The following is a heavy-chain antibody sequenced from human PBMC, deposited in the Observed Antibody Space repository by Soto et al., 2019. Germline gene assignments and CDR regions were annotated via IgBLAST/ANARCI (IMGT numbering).Heavy chain of an antibody. CDR2: FDPEDGET. CDR3: ATAFGFSYYDSSGYFSSHLDY. D-gene: IGHD3-22*01. Sequence: GASVKVCCKVSVYTLTELSMHWVRQAPGKGLEWMGGFDPEDGETIYAQKFQGRVTMTEDTSTDTAYMELSSLRSEDTAVYYCATAFGFSYYDSSGYFSSHLDYWGQGTLVTVSS. CDR1: VYTLTELS. J-gene: IGHJ4*02. V-gene: IGHV1-24*01.